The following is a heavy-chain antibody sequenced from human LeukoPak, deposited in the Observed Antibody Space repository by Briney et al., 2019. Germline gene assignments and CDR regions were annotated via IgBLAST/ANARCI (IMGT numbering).Heavy chain of an antibody. V-gene: IGHV4-39*07. Sequence: SETLSLTRTVSGGSISSSSYYWGWIRQPPGKGLEWIGSIYYSGSTYYNPSLKSRVTISVDTSKNQFSLKLSSVTAADTAVYYYAGKDYGGTFDYWGQGTLVTVSS. D-gene: IGHD4-23*01. J-gene: IGHJ4*02. CDR2: IYYSGST. CDR3: AGKDYGGTFDY. CDR1: GGSISSSSYY.